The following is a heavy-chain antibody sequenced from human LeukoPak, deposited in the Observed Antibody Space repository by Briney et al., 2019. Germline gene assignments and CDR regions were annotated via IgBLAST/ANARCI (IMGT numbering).Heavy chain of an antibody. V-gene: IGHV3-30*18. J-gene: IGHJ4*02. CDR1: GFTFSSYG. CDR2: ISYDGSNK. Sequence: GGSLRLSCAASGFTFSSYGMHWVRQAPGKGLEWVAVISYDGSNKYYADSVKGRFTISRDNSKNTLYLQMNSLRAEDTAVYYCAKGMGVPRPGQFDYWGQGTLLTVSS. D-gene: IGHD3-16*01. CDR3: AKGMGVPRPGQFDY.